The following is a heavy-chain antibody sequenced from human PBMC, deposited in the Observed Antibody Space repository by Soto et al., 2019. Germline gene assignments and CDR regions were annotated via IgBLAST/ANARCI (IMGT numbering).Heavy chain of an antibody. CDR1: GGSFRSYA. D-gene: IGHD3-22*01. CDR2: IIPIFGTA. V-gene: IGHV1-69*13. CDR3: ARTYYYDSSGYYFGNYFDY. Sequence: SVKLSCEACGGSFRSYAISWVRQAPGQGLDWMGGIIPIFGTANYAQKFQGRVTITADESTSTAYMELSSLRSEDTAVYYCARTYYYDSSGYYFGNYFDYWGQGTLVTVSS. J-gene: IGHJ4*02.